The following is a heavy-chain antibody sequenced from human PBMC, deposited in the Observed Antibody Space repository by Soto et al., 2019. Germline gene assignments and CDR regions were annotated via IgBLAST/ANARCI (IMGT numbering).Heavy chain of an antibody. CDR1: GGSISSYY. D-gene: IGHD2-21*01. CDR2: IYYSGST. Sequence: SETLSLTCTVSGGSISSYYWTWIRQPPGKGLEWIGSIYYSGSTNYNPSHKSRVTISVDTSKNQFSLKLSSVTAADTAVYYCARDSRPYCGGECYPDHWGQGTLVTVSS. J-gene: IGHJ4*02. V-gene: IGHV4-59*01. CDR3: ARDSRPYCGGECYPDH.